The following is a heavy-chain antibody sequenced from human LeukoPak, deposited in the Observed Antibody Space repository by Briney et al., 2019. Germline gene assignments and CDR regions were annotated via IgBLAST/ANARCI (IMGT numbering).Heavy chain of an antibody. Sequence: PRGSLRLSCAASGFTFSSYSMNWVRQAPGKGLEWVSSISSSSSYIYYADSVKGRFTISRDNAKNSLYLQMNSLRAEDTAVYYCARGTKLGPNYPDYWGQGTLVTVSS. J-gene: IGHJ4*02. CDR2: ISSSSSYI. D-gene: IGHD5-24*01. V-gene: IGHV3-21*01. CDR1: GFTFSSYS. CDR3: ARGTKLGPNYPDY.